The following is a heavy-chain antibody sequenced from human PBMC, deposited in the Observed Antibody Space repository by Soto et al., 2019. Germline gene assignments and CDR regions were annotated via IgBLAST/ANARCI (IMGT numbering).Heavy chain of an antibody. CDR2: IIPIFGTA. J-gene: IGHJ5*02. CDR1: GGTFSSYA. D-gene: IGHD4-4*01. V-gene: IGHV1-69*13. CDR3: ARYLGMTTVTWFDP. Sequence: SVKVSCKASGGTFSSYAISWVRQAPGQGLEWMGGIIPIFGTANYAQKFQGRVTITADESTSTAYMELSSLRSEDTAVYYCARYLGMTTVTWFDPWGRGTLVTVSS.